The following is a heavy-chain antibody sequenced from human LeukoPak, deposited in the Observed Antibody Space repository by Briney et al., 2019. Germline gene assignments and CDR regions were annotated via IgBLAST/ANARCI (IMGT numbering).Heavy chain of an antibody. V-gene: IGHV3-7*03. CDR2: IKEDGSER. CDR3: ARVGTYSGSYFDAFDI. D-gene: IGHD1-26*01. Sequence: GGSLRLSCEGSAFIFSGHWMNWVRQTPGKGLEWVASIKEDGSERQYVDSVKGRFSISRDNTKGSLFLQLNSLRAEDTAVYYCARVGTYSGSYFDAFDIWGQGTMVTVSS. J-gene: IGHJ3*02. CDR1: AFIFSGHW.